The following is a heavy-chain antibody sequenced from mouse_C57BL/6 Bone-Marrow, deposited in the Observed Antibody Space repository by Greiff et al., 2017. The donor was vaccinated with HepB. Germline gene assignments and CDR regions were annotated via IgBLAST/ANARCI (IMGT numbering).Heavy chain of an antibody. J-gene: IGHJ3*01. Sequence: DVMLVESGGDLVKPGGSLKLSCAASGFTLSSYGMSWVRQTPDKRLEWVATLSSGGSYTYYPDSVKGRFTISRDNAKNTLYLQMSSLKSEDTAMYYCARHSYDGYYAWFAYWGQGTLVTVSA. V-gene: IGHV5-6*02. CDR1: GFTLSSYG. CDR2: LSSGGSYT. CDR3: ARHSYDGYYAWFAY. D-gene: IGHD2-3*01.